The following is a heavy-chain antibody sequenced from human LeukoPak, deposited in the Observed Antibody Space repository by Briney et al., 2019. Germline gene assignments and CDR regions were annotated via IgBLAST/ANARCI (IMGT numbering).Heavy chain of an antibody. Sequence: GRSLRLSCAASGFTFSSYAMSWVRQAPGKGLEWVSAISGSGGSTYYADSVKGRFTISRDNSKNTLYLQMNSLRAEDTAVYYCAKVTGYSRGGFDYWGQGTLVTVSS. CDR2: ISGSGGST. V-gene: IGHV3-23*01. J-gene: IGHJ4*02. CDR1: GFTFSSYA. CDR3: AKVTGYSRGGFDY. D-gene: IGHD3-9*01.